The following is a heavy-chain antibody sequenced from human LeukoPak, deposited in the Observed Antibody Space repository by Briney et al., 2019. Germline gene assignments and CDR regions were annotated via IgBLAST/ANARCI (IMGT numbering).Heavy chain of an antibody. V-gene: IGHV4-39*01. CDR1: GGSITSTNY. CDR3: ARHYVKGGNWNYFDS. CDR2: IYYRGNT. D-gene: IGHD4-23*01. Sequence: SETLSLTCGVSGGSITSTNYWTWVRQPPGKGLEWIGSIYYRGNTYYNPSLKSRITISVITSKKQFSLRLSSVTAADTAVYYCARHYVKGGNWNYFDSWGQGALVIVSS. J-gene: IGHJ4*02.